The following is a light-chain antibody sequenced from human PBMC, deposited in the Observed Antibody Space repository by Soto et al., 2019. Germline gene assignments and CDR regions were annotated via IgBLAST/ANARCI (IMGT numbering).Light chain of an antibody. J-gene: IGKJ1*01. CDR3: QQYYSIPWT. CDR1: QSILYSSNSKNC. Sequence: DIVMTQSPDSLAVSLGERATINCKSSQSILYSSNSKNCLSWYQQKPGQPPKLLIYWASTRDSGVPDRFSGSGSGTDFTLTISSLQAEDVAVYYCQQYYSIPWTFGQGTKVEIK. CDR2: WAS. V-gene: IGKV4-1*01.